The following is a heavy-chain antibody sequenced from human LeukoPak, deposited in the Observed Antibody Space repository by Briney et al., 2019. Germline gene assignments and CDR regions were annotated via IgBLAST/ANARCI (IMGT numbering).Heavy chain of an antibody. Sequence: PSETLSLTCAVYGGSFSGYYWSWIRQPPGKGLEWIGEINHSGSTNYNPSLKSRVTISVETSKNQFSLKLSYVTAADTAVYYCARDPYYYDSSGYYGGPTNDYWGQGTLVTVSS. V-gene: IGHV4-34*01. D-gene: IGHD3-22*01. CDR2: INHSGST. CDR3: ARDPYYYDSSGYYGGPTNDY. J-gene: IGHJ4*02. CDR1: GGSFSGYY.